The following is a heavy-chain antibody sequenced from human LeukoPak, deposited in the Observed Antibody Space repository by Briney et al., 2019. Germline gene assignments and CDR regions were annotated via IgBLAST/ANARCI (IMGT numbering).Heavy chain of an antibody. J-gene: IGHJ5*02. V-gene: IGHV3-72*01. CDR2: SRNKVKSYTT. CDR3: VRVRPGGASWFDP. CDR1: GFTFSDDY. D-gene: IGHD2-8*02. Sequence: PGGSLRLSCAGSGFTFSDDYMDWVRQAPGEGLEWVGRSRNKVKSYTTDYAASVKGRFTISRDESKNSLFLQMNSLKTEDTAVYYCVRVRPGGASWFDPWGQGTLVTVSS.